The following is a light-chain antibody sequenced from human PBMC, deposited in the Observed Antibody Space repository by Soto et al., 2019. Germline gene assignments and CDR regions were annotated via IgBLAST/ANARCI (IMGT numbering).Light chain of an antibody. CDR3: LQHNSYPRT. CDR2: AAS. CDR1: QGISSY. V-gene: IGKV1-8*01. Sequence: ILMPQSTSSLSASTGDRVTITCRASQGISSYLAWYQHKPGKAPKLLIYAASSLQSGVPSRFSGSGSGTEFTLTISSLQPEDFATYYCLQHNSYPRTFGQGTKVDNK. J-gene: IGKJ1*01.